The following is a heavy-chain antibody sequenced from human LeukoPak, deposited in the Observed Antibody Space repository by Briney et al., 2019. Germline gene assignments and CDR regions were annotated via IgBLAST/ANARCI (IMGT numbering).Heavy chain of an antibody. V-gene: IGHV6-1*01. CDR1: GDSVSSNSAA. J-gene: IGHJ4*02. CDR3: ARDRPSGSSGVNYFDC. D-gene: IGHD3-22*01. CDR2: TYYRSKWYN. Sequence: SQTLSLTCAISGDSVSSNSAAWNWIRQSPSRGLEWLGRTYYRSKWYNNYAASVKSRIIIKPDTSKNQFSLQLDSVTPEDTAVYYCARDRPSGSSGVNYFDCWGQGTPVTVSS.